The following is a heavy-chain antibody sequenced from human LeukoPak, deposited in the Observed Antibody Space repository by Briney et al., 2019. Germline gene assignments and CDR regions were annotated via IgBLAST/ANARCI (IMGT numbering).Heavy chain of an antibody. CDR3: ARDRNYDFWSGYTNWFDP. Sequence: PSETLSLTCAVYGASFSDSYWSWIRQSPEKGLEWIGEINNSGSTSYNPSLNSRVIMSVDRSKNQFSLRLTSVTAADTPVYYCARDRNYDFWSGYTNWFDPRGQGTLVTVSS. CDR2: INNSGST. V-gene: IGHV4-34*01. CDR1: GASFSDSY. J-gene: IGHJ5*02. D-gene: IGHD3-3*01.